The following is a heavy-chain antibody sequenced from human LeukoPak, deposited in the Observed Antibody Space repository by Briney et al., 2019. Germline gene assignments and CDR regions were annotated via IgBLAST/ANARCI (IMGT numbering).Heavy chain of an antibody. V-gene: IGHV3-21*01. CDR3: ARDRYYNSSGYYRDY. Sequence: GGSLRLSCAASGFTFSSYSMNWVRQAPGKGLECVSSISSSSSYIYYADSVKARFTISRDNAKNSLYLQMNSLRAEDTAVYYCARDRYYNSSGYYRDYWGQGTLVPVPS. CDR2: ISSSSSYI. J-gene: IGHJ4*02. CDR1: GFTFSSYS. D-gene: IGHD3-22*01.